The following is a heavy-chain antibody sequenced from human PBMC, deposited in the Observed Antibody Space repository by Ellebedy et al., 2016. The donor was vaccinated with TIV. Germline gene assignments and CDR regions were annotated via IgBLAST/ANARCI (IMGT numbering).Heavy chain of an antibody. D-gene: IGHD5-12*01. CDR1: GYTFTGYY. CDR2: INPNSGGT. Sequence: ASVKVSXKASGYTFTGYYMHWVRQAPGQGLEWMGWINPNSGGTNYAQKFQGRVTMTRDTSISTAYMELSSLRSEDTAVYYCARTVRGFLGPWFDPWGQGTLVTVSS. V-gene: IGHV1-2*02. J-gene: IGHJ5*02. CDR3: ARTVRGFLGPWFDP.